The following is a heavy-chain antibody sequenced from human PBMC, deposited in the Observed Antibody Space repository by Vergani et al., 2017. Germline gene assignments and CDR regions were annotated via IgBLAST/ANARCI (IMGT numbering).Heavy chain of an antibody. CDR2: LAYDRSIK. CDR3: ARDSSGYYQLDY. D-gene: IGHD3-22*01. J-gene: IGHJ4*02. CDR1: VFTFSSYA. V-gene: IGHV3-30*04. Sequence: QVQLVESGGGVVQPGRSLRLSSPASVFTFSSYALHWVRQPPGTGLSWFAVLAYDRSIKYYADSVKGRFTISRDNSNNTLYLQMNSLRAEDTAVYYCARDSSGYYQLDYWGQGTLVTVSS.